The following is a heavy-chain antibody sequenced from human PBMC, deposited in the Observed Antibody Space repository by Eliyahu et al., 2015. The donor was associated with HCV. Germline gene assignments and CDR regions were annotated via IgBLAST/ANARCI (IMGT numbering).Heavy chain of an antibody. CDR3: ARDLYSSSWNDWYFDL. D-gene: IGHD6-13*01. V-gene: IGHV3-30-3*01. CDR1: GFTFSSYA. CDR2: XXYXGSNK. J-gene: IGHJ2*01. Sequence: QVQLXESGGGVVQPGRSLRLSCAASGFTFSSYAMHWVRQAPGKGLEWVAVXXYXGSNKDYADXVKGRFTISRDNSKNTLYLQMNSLRVEDTAVYYCARDLYSSSWNDWYFDLWGRGTLVTVSS.